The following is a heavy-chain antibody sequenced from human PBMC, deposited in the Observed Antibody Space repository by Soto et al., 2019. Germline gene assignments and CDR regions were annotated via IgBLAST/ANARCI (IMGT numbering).Heavy chain of an antibody. CDR2: IYYSGST. J-gene: IGHJ4*02. Sequence: PSETLSLTCTVSGGSISSYYWSWIRQPPGKGLEFIGYIYYSGSTNYNPSLKSRVTISVDTSKNQFSLKLSSVTAADTAVYYCARDPHYDFWSGYYDYWGQGTLVTVSS. V-gene: IGHV4-59*01. CDR1: GGSISSYY. D-gene: IGHD3-3*01. CDR3: ARDPHYDFWSGYYDY.